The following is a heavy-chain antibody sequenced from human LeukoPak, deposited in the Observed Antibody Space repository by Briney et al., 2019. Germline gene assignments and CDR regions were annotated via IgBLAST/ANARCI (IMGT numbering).Heavy chain of an antibody. CDR3: AKDSYDILTGPKGYFDL. D-gene: IGHD3-9*01. Sequence: GGSLRPSCAASGFTFDDYAMHWVRQAPGKGLEWVSGISWNSGSIGYADSVKGRFTISRDNAKNSLYLQMNSLRAEDTALYYCAKDSYDILTGPKGYFDLWGRGTLVTVSS. CDR1: GFTFDDYA. V-gene: IGHV3-9*01. J-gene: IGHJ2*01. CDR2: ISWNSGSI.